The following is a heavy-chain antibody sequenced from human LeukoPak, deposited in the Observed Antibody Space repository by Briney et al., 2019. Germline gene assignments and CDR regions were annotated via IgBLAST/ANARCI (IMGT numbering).Heavy chain of an antibody. J-gene: IGHJ3*01. V-gene: IGHV3-33*08. CDR1: GFTFSDYA. D-gene: IGHD3-10*01. CDR2: IGYDGSNK. Sequence: PGGSLRLSCAASGFTFSDYAMHWVRQAPGKGLEWVALIGYDGSNKYDADSVKGRFTISRDNSKNMMYLQMNSLRAEDTAVYYCARDRFMVRGVMVGTFDLWGQGTMVTVSS. CDR3: ARDRFMVRGVMVGTFDL.